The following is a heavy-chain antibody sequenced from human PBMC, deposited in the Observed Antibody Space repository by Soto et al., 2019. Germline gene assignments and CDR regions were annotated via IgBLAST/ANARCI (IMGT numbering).Heavy chain of an antibody. CDR3: AREGGSMDYYYCLDV. D-gene: IGHD1-26*01. J-gene: IGHJ6*02. V-gene: IGHV1-2*04. CDR1: GYTFSNYY. Sequence: QVQLVQSGAEVKKPGASVKVSCKASGYTFSNYYMHWVRQAPGQGLEWIGWINPNSGRTNYAQKFQVWVTMTRDTSINPAYMELSRLRSDDTAMYYCAREGGSMDYYYCLDVWGQGTTVTVSS. CDR2: INPNSGRT.